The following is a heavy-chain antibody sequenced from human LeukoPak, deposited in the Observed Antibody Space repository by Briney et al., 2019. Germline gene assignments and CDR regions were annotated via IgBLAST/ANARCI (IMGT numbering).Heavy chain of an antibody. J-gene: IGHJ4*02. D-gene: IGHD3-16*01. Sequence: SQTLSLTCAISGDSVSSNSAAWKWIRQSPSRGLEWLGRAYYRSKWYNDYEVSVKSRITITPDTSKNQFSLQLNSVTPEDTAVYFCARDRLWVMDYWGQGTLVTVSS. CDR2: AYYRSKWYN. CDR1: GDSVSSNSAA. V-gene: IGHV6-1*01. CDR3: ARDRLWVMDY.